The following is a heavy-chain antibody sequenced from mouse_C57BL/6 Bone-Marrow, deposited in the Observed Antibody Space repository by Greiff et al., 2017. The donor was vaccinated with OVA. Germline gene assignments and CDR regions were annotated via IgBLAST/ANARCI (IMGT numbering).Heavy chain of an antibody. CDR2: IHPNSGST. CDR1: GYTFTSYW. Sequence: QVQLQQPGAELVKPGASVKLSCKASGYTFTSYWMHWVKQRPGQGLEWIGMIHPNSGSTNYNEKFQSKATLTVDKSSSTAYMQLSSLTSEDSAVYYCARKWITTVKGYYFDYWGQGTTLTVSS. CDR3: ARKWITTVKGYYFDY. J-gene: IGHJ2*01. D-gene: IGHD1-1*01. V-gene: IGHV1-64*01.